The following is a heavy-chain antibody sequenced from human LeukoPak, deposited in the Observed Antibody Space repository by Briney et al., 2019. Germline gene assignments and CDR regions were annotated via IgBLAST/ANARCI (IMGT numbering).Heavy chain of an antibody. V-gene: IGHV3-48*03. Sequence: GGSLRLSCAASGFTFSSYEMNWVRQAPGKGLEWVSYISSGGSTIYQADSVRGRFTISRDNAKNSLYLQLSSLRVEDTAVYYCAREPFASWGQGTLVTVSS. CDR2: ISSGGSTI. CDR3: AREPFAS. CDR1: GFTFSSYE. J-gene: IGHJ4*02.